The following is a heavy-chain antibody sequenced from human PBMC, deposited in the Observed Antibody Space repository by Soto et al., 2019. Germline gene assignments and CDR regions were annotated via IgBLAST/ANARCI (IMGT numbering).Heavy chain of an antibody. CDR1: GFTFDDYA. Sequence: SLRLSCAASGFTFDDYAMHWVRQAPGKGLEWVSGISWNSGSIGYADSVKGRFTISRDNAKNSLYLQMNSLRAEDTALYYCAKDIGCSSTSCYEDYYYGMDVWGQGTTVTVS. D-gene: IGHD2-2*01. J-gene: IGHJ6*02. V-gene: IGHV3-9*01. CDR2: ISWNSGSI. CDR3: AKDIGCSSTSCYEDYYYGMDV.